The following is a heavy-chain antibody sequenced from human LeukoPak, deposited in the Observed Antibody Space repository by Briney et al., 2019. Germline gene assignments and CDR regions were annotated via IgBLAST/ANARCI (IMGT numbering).Heavy chain of an antibody. CDR2: ISGSGGST. V-gene: IGHV3-23*01. CDR1: GFTFSSYG. CDR3: AKDEGYYYDSSGLSHDY. D-gene: IGHD3-22*01. Sequence: GRSLRLSCAASGFTFSSYGMHWVRQAPGKGLEWVSAISGSGGSTYYADSVKGRFTISRDSSKNTLYLQMNSLRAEDTAVYYCAKDEGYYYDSSGLSHDYWGQGTLVTVSS. J-gene: IGHJ4*02.